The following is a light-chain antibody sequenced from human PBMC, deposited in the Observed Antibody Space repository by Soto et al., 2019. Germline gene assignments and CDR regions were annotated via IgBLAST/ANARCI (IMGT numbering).Light chain of an antibody. CDR3: SSYAGSNNAYV. V-gene: IGLV2-8*01. Sequence: ALTQPPSASGSPGQSVTISCTGTSSDVGGYNYVSWYQQHPGKAPKLMIYEVSKRPSGVPDRFSGSKSGNTASLTVSGLQAEDEADYYCSSYAGSNNAYVFGTGTKLTVL. CDR1: SSDVGGYNY. CDR2: EVS. J-gene: IGLJ1*01.